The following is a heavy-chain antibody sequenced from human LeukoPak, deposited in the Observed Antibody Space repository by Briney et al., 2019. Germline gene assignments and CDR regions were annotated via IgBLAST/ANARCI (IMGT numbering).Heavy chain of an antibody. CDR3: ARVLSGTPFDYYLYMDV. J-gene: IGHJ6*03. CDR2: MTYSDTTV. Sequence: PGGSLRLSCVASGLPFSSFHVNWVRQVPGKVLEWLAHMTYSDTTVEYADSIQGRFTISRDAATKTVYLQMNSLRAEDTATYYCARVLSGTPFDYYLYMDVWGKGTTVIVSS. CDR1: GLPFSSFH. D-gene: IGHD1-26*01. V-gene: IGHV3-48*03.